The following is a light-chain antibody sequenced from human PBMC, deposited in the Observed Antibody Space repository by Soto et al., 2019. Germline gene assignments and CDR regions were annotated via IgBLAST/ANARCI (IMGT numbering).Light chain of an antibody. CDR2: QTS. V-gene: IGKV3-20*01. J-gene: IGKJ1*01. CDR1: QYINTR. CDR3: HPHGSSGT. Sequence: EIVLTQSPATLSSFPGDRVTLSCRASQYINTRLAWYQHRPGQAPRLLIYQTSIRAAGIPARFSGSGSGTELTIIISTLEPEDFAVYYCHPHGSSGTFGQGTKVDLK.